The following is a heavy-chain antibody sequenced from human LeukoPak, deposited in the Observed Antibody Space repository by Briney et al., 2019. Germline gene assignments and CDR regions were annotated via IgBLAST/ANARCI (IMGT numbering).Heavy chain of an antibody. CDR2: IHSGGTT. Sequence: GGSLRLSCAVSGFTVSSNFMSGVRQAPGKGLEWVSLIHSGGTTDYADSVKGRFTISRDYSKNTVNLQINSLRADDTAVYYCARERRYCSGDNCYSGLDYWGQGTLVTVSS. V-gene: IGHV3-53*01. CDR1: GFTVSSNF. D-gene: IGHD2-15*01. CDR3: ARERRYCSGDNCYSGLDY. J-gene: IGHJ4*02.